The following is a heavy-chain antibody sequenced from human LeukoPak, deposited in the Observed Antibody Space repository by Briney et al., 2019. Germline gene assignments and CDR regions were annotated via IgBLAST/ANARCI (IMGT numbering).Heavy chain of an antibody. CDR2: TYYRSKWYN. J-gene: IGHJ6*03. V-gene: IGHV6-1*01. Sequence: SQTLSLTCAISGDSVSSNSAAWNWIRQSPSRGLEWLGRTYYRSKWYNDYAVSVKSRITINPDTSKNQFSLQLNSVTPEDTAVYYCAREHYSSSSGYYYYMDVWGKGTTVTASS. D-gene: IGHD6-6*01. CDR3: AREHYSSSSGYYYYMDV. CDR1: GDSVSSNSAA.